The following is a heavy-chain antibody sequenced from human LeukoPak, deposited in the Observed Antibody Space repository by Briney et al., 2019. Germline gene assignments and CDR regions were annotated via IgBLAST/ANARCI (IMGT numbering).Heavy chain of an antibody. Sequence: SETLSLTCAVYGGSFSGYYWSWIRQPPGKGLEWIAYIYYSGSTSYNPSLKSRVTILVDTSNNQFSLKLSSVTAADTAVYYCARHVGGGSSTGFDIWGQGTLVTVSS. CDR2: IYYSGST. V-gene: IGHV4-59*08. CDR1: GGSFSGYY. CDR3: ARHVGGGSSTGFDI. D-gene: IGHD2-2*01. J-gene: IGHJ4*02.